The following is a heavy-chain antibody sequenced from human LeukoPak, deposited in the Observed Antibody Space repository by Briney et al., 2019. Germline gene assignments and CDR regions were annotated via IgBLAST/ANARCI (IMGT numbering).Heavy chain of an antibody. V-gene: IGHV1-2*02. J-gene: IGHJ4*02. D-gene: IGHD1-26*01. CDR1: GYTFTSYD. CDR2: INPNSGGT. CDR3: ARDQRKNSGSYPLSLGY. Sequence: GASVKVSCKASGYTFTSYDINWVRQATGQGLEWMGWINPNSGGTNYAQKFQGRVTMTRDTSISTAYMELSRLRSDDTAVYYCARDQRKNSGSYPLSLGYWGQGTLVTVSS.